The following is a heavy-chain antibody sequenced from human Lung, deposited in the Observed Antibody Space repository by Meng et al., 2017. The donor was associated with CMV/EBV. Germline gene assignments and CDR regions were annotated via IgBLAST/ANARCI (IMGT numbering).Heavy chain of an antibody. CDR3: AKVSSNYDILTD. CDR2: ISWNSGSI. Sequence: GGSXRLXCAASGLTFDDYAMHWVRQAPGKGLEWVSGISWNSGSIGYADSVKGRFTISRDNAKNSLYLQMNSLRAEDTALYYCAKVSSNYDILTDLGQGTLVTVSS. J-gene: IGHJ4*02. D-gene: IGHD3-9*01. V-gene: IGHV3-9*01. CDR1: GLTFDDYA.